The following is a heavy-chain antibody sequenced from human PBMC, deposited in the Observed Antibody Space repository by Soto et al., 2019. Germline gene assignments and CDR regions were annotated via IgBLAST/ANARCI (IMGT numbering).Heavy chain of an antibody. CDR2: ISHSGTS. Sequence: QVQLQESGPGLVKPSGTLSLTCAVSGGSSSSRHWWTWVRQSPGKGLEYIGEISHSGTSNSNPSLKSRVTLAVDKSKNHFSLTLTSVTAADTAVYHCARVVLTITRGAFDAWGQGTLVIVSS. D-gene: IGHD3-9*01. CDR1: GGSSSSRHW. V-gene: IGHV4-4*02. J-gene: IGHJ3*01. CDR3: ARVVLTITRGAFDA.